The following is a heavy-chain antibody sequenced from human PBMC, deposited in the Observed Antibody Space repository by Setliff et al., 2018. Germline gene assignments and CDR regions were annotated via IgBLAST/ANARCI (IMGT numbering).Heavy chain of an antibody. CDR1: GESFSNNY. V-gene: IGHV4-34*01. J-gene: IGHJ5*02. D-gene: IGHD6-6*01. Sequence: SETLSLTCSVYGESFSNNYWSWIRQTPGKGLEWIGESNHGGSTSYHPSLKSRLTMSVDTSKNQFSLKLTSVTAADTAVFYCARGYAARVGFGNWFDPWGQGTLVTVSS. CDR3: ARGYAARVGFGNWFDP. CDR2: SNHGGST.